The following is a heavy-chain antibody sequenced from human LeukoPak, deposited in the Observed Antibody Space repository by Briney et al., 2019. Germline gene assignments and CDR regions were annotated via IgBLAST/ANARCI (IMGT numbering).Heavy chain of an antibody. J-gene: IGHJ4*02. V-gene: IGHV3-30*02. Sequence: GGSLRLSCAASGFTFSSYGMHRVRQAPGKGLEWVAFMRYDGSNKYYADSVKGRFTISRDNSKNTLYLQMNSLRAEDTAVYYCAKFGWGYYYDSSGYSTPFDYWGQGTLVTVSS. CDR2: MRYDGSNK. CDR3: AKFGWGYYYDSSGYSTPFDY. CDR1: GFTFSSYG. D-gene: IGHD3-22*01.